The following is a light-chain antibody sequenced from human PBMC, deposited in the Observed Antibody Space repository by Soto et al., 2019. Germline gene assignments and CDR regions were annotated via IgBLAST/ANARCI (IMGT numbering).Light chain of an antibody. Sequence: VMTQSPVTLSLSPGDRVTLSCRASQSVSSNLAWYQQKPGQAPSLLIYGEFTRATGIPDRFSGTGSGTELNLTISRLQSEDFAVYYCQKYIRWPLTCGGGTKVDIK. V-gene: IGKV3-15*01. CDR2: GEF. CDR3: QKYIRWPLT. J-gene: IGKJ4*01. CDR1: QSVSSN.